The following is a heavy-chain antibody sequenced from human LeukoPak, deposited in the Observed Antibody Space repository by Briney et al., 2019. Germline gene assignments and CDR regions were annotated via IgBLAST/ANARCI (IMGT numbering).Heavy chain of an antibody. V-gene: IGHV4-61*02. Sequence: PSETLSLTCTVSGGSISSGSYYWSWLRQPAGTGLEWIGRIYTSGSTNYNPSLKSRVTISVDTSKNQFSLKLSSVTAADTAVYYCARQTDDWYFDLWGRGTLVTVSS. D-gene: IGHD2-21*02. J-gene: IGHJ2*01. CDR1: GGSISSGSYY. CDR3: ARQTDDWYFDL. CDR2: IYTSGST.